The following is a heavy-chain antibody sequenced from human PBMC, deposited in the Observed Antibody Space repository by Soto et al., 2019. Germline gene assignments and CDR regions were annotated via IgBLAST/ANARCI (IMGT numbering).Heavy chain of an antibody. D-gene: IGHD3-3*01. CDR1: GFTFSSYA. V-gene: IGHV3-30-3*01. CDR3: ARAKLTIRVPFDP. J-gene: IGHJ5*02. CDR2: ISYDGSNK. Sequence: QVQLVESGGGVVQPGRSLRLSCAASGFTFSSYAMHWVRQAPGKGLEWVAVISYDGSNKYYADSVKGRFTISRDNSKNTLYLQMNSLRAEDTAVYYCARAKLTIRVPFDPWGQGTLVTVSS.